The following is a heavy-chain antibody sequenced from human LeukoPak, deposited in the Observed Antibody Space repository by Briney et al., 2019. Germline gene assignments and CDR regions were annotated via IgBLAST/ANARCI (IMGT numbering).Heavy chain of an antibody. CDR2: INPNSGGT. D-gene: IGHD3-22*01. V-gene: IGHV1-2*02. Sequence: GASVKVSCKASGYTFTGYYMHWVRQAPGQGLEWMGWINPNSGGTNYAQKFQGRVTMTRDTSISTAYMELSSLRSEDTAVYYCARGVFDYDSSGYYPDYWGQGTLVTVSS. J-gene: IGHJ4*02. CDR3: ARGVFDYDSSGYYPDY. CDR1: GYTFTGYY.